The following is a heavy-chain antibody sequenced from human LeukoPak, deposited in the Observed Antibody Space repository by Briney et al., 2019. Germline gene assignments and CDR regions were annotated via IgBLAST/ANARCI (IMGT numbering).Heavy chain of an antibody. CDR2: IYYSGST. Sequence: SETLSLTCTVSGGSISSYYWSWIRQPPGKGLEWIGYIYYSGSTNYNTSLKSRVTISVDTSKNQFSLELSSVTAADTAVYYCARGGYCTNGVCYFVFDYWGQGTLVTVSS. D-gene: IGHD2-8*01. J-gene: IGHJ4*02. CDR1: GGSISSYY. V-gene: IGHV4-59*01. CDR3: ARGGYCTNGVCYFVFDY.